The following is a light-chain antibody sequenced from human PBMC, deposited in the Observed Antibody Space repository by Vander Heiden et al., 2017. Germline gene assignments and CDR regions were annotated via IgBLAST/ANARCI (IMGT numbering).Light chain of an antibody. CDR2: LNTAGSH. CDR3: QTWGTGIRWV. J-gene: IGLJ3*02. CDR1: SGHSSYA. Sequence: QLVLTQSPSASASLGAPVKLTCTLSSGHSSYANAWHQQQPEKGLRYMMQLNTAGSHSNGDGIPGRFSGSSSGAERYLTLSGLQSEDEADYYGQTWGTGIRWVFGGGTKLTVL. V-gene: IGLV4-69*01.